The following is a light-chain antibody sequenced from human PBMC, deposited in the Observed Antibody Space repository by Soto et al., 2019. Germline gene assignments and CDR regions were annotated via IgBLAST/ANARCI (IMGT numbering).Light chain of an antibody. CDR2: QVT. Sequence: QSALTQPASVSRSPGQSITISCTGTSSDVGSYNFVSWYQHHAGTAPKLIIYQVTNRPSGVSDRFSASKSGDTASLTISGLQAEDEAIYYCSSYTGFSTDILFGGGTKLTVL. J-gene: IGLJ2*01. CDR1: SSDVGSYNF. CDR3: SSYTGFSTDIL. V-gene: IGLV2-14*01.